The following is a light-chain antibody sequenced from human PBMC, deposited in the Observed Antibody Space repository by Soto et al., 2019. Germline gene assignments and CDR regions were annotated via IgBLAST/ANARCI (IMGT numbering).Light chain of an antibody. J-gene: IGLJ2*01. CDR1: SNDVGGYNF. V-gene: IGLV2-14*01. CDR2: EVT. Sequence: QSALTQPASVSGSPGQSITISCTGSSNDVGGYNFVSWFQQHPGKAPKLLIYEVTNRPSGISDRFSGSRSGNTASLTISGLQPEDEADYYCASYTSPNSLIYGGGTKLTV. CDR3: ASYTSPNSLI.